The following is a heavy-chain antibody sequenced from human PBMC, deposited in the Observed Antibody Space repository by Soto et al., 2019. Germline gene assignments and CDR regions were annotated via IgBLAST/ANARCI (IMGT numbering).Heavy chain of an antibody. Sequence: PSETLSLTCTVSGGSISSYYWSWIRQPPGKGLEWIGRIYYSGSTKYNPSLKSRVTILVDTSKNQFSLKLSSVTAADTAVYYCARGGNWNDYWGQGTLVTVSS. CDR2: IYYSGST. CDR3: ARGGNWNDY. J-gene: IGHJ4*02. V-gene: IGHV4-59*01. CDR1: GGSISSYY. D-gene: IGHD1-1*01.